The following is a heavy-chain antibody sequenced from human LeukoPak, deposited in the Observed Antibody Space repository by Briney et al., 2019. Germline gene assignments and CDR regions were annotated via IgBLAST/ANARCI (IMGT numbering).Heavy chain of an antibody. Sequence: SETLSLTCTVSGGSISSYYWCWIRQPPRKGLEWIGYIYYSGSTNYNPSLKSRVTISVDTSKNQFSLKLSSVTAADTAVYYCARQEKYYYDSSGYYTYYFDYWGQGTLVTVSS. CDR2: IYYSGST. D-gene: IGHD3-22*01. CDR3: ARQEKYYYDSSGYYTYYFDY. J-gene: IGHJ4*02. V-gene: IGHV4-59*08. CDR1: GGSISSYY.